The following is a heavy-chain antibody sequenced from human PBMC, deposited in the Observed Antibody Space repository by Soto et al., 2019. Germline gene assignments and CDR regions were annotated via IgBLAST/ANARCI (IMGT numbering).Heavy chain of an antibody. J-gene: IGHJ4*02. D-gene: IGHD5-12*01. CDR3: ARGGRKRGYSGYDWSDY. V-gene: IGHV4-31*03. Sequence: SETLSLTCTVSGGSISSGGYYWSWIRQHPGKGLEWIGYIYYSGSTYYNPSLKSRVTISVDTSKNQFSLKLSSVTAADTAVYYCARGGRKRGYSGYDWSDYWGQGTLVTVSS. CDR2: IYYSGST. CDR1: GGSISSGGYY.